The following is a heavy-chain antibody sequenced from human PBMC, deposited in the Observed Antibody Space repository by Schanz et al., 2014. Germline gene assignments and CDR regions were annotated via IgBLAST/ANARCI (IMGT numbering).Heavy chain of an antibody. CDR3: VKGGTNTLDS. CDR2: ISHDGSNK. Sequence: QVHQVESGGGVVRPGGSLRLSCAASRFTFNAYDMYWIRQAPGKGLEWVAHISHDGSNKNSADSGKGRFTISRDNSKNTLYLQMNSLRGDDTAIYYCVKGGTNTLDSWGQGTLVTVSS. V-gene: IGHV3-30*18. CDR1: RFTFNAYD. J-gene: IGHJ4*02. D-gene: IGHD1-1*01.